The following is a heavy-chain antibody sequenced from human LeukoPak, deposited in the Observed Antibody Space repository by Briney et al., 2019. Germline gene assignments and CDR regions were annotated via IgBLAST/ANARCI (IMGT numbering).Heavy chain of an antibody. J-gene: IGHJ6*02. D-gene: IGHD1-1*01. V-gene: IGHV1-18*01. CDR1: GYTFTSYC. Sequence: ASVKVSCKASGYTFTSYCFSWVRQAPGQGLQGMGWISAYNGNTNYAQKLQGRVTMTTDTSTSTAYMELRSLRSDDTAVYYCARLWNDRYYYYGMDVWGQGTTVTVSS. CDR2: ISAYNGNT. CDR3: ARLWNDRYYYYGMDV.